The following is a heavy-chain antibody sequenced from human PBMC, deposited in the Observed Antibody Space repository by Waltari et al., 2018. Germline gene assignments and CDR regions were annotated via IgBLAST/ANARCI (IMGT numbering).Heavy chain of an antibody. D-gene: IGHD5-12*01. CDR3: AKDFGATTPSGY. Sequence: EVQLLESGGGLVQPGGSLRLSCAASGFTFRSSAMSWVRQAPGKGLEWVSAISGSGGSTYSADSVKGRFTISRDNSKNTLYLQMNSLRAEDTAVYYCAKDFGATTPSGYWGQGTLVTVSS. V-gene: IGHV3-23*01. CDR2: ISGSGGST. CDR1: GFTFRSSA. J-gene: IGHJ4*02.